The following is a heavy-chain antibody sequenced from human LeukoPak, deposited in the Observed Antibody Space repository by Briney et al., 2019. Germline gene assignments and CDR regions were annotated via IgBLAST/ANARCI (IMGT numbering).Heavy chain of an antibody. V-gene: IGHV4-38-2*02. CDR1: GDSISSSYY. Sequence: PSETLSLTCYVSGDSISSSYYWGWIRQPPGKGLEWIASVSQSENTYYNPSLKSRVTISVDTSKNQFSLKLSSVTAADTAVYYCARGQNCSSTSCYSYYYYMDVWGKGTTVTVSS. CDR3: ARGQNCSSTSCYSYYYYMDV. D-gene: IGHD2-2*01. J-gene: IGHJ6*03. CDR2: VSQSENT.